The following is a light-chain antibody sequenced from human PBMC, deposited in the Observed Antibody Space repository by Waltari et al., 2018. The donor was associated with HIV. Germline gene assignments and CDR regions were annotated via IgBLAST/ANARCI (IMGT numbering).Light chain of an antibody. V-gene: IGLV4-69*01. J-gene: IGLJ2*01. CDR1: SGHSTYG. CDR3: QTWGAGDHV. Sequence: QLVLTQSPSASASLGGSVKLTCTLDSGHSTYGIAWHQQQPEKGPRFLMRLINKGSHYRWDGVPDRFSGSSSGAERYLTISSLQSEDEADYYCQTWGAGDHVFGGGTKLTVL. CDR2: LINKGSH.